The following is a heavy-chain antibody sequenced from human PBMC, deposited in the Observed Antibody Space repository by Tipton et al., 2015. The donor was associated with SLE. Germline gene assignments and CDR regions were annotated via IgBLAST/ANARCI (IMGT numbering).Heavy chain of an antibody. D-gene: IGHD3-22*01. CDR3: ARSGEYSSGYPDAFDI. V-gene: IGHV4-61*09. CDR1: GGSISSGSYY. J-gene: IGHJ3*02. Sequence: TLSLTCTVSGGSISSGSYYWSWIRQPAGKGLEWIGHIYTSGSTNYNPSLKSRVTISVDTSKNQFSLKLSSVTAADTAVYYCARSGEYSSGYPDAFDIWGQGTMVTVSS. CDR2: IYTSGST.